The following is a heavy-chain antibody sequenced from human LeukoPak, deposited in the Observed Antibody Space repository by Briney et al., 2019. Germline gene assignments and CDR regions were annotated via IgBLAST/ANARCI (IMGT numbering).Heavy chain of an antibody. CDR2: IRYDGSNK. CDR3: AKGSPRGDPTFDY. Sequence: GGSLRLSCAASGFTFSSYGMHWVRQAPGKGLEWVAFIRYDGSNKYYADSVKGRFTISRDNSKNTLCLQMNSLRAEDTAVYYCAKGSPRGDPTFDYWGQGTLVTVSS. CDR1: GFTFSSYG. J-gene: IGHJ4*02. V-gene: IGHV3-30*02. D-gene: IGHD5-12*01.